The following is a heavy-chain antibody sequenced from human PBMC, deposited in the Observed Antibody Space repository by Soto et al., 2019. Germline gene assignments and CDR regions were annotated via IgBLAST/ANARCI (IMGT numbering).Heavy chain of an antibody. CDR2: IYTSGST. J-gene: IGHJ4*02. V-gene: IGHV4-4*07. Sequence: QVQLQESGPGLVKPSETLSLTCTVSGGSISSYYWSWIRQPAGKGLEWIWRIYTSGSTNYNPSLKLRFPMSVAPSKNRSSLKLSFVTAADTAVYYCAREYEWELLGVFDYWGQETLVTVSS. D-gene: IGHD1-26*01. CDR3: AREYEWELLGVFDY. CDR1: GGSISSYY.